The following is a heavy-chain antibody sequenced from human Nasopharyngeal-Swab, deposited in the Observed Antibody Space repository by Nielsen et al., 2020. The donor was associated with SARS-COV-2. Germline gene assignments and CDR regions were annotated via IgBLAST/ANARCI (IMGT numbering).Heavy chain of an antibody. Sequence: GGSLRLSCAASGFTFRSYDMHWVRQGTGKGLEWVSAIGNAGVTYYPGSVKGRFTISRENAKNSLYLQMNSLRAEDTAVYYCARARYWLAASGPFFDYWGQGTLVTVSS. D-gene: IGHD6-13*01. CDR3: ARARYWLAASGPFFDY. CDR1: GFTFRSYD. V-gene: IGHV3-13*01. J-gene: IGHJ4*02. CDR2: IGNAGVT.